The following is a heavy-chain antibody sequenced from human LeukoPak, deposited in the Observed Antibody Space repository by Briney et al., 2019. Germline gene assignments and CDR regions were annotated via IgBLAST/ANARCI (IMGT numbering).Heavy chain of an antibody. V-gene: IGHV3-23*01. CDR1: GFTFRSYA. CDR2: ITGIGDTT. D-gene: IGHD6-13*01. CDR3: AKGIAAAGNSQIFDY. J-gene: IGHJ4*02. Sequence: GGSLRLSCAASGFTFRSYAMSWVRQAPGKGLEWVSVITGIGDTTYYADSVKGRFTISRDNSKNTLYLQMNSLRAEDTAVFYCAKGIAAAGNSQIFDYWGQGTLVTVSS.